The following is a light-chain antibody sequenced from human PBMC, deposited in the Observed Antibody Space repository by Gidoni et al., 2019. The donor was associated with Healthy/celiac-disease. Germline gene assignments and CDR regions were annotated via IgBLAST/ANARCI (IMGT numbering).Light chain of an antibody. V-gene: IGKV3-11*01. Sequence: EIVLTPSPATLSLSPGDRAPLSCRASQSLSSYLAWYQQKTGQAPRLLIYDASNRATGIPARFSGSGSGTDFTLTISSLEPEDFAVYYCQQRSNWPPMYTFGQGTKLEIK. CDR2: DAS. CDR1: QSLSSY. CDR3: QQRSNWPPMYT. J-gene: IGKJ2*01.